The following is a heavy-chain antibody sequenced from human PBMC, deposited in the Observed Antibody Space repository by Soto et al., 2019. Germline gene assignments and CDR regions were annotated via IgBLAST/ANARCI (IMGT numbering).Heavy chain of an antibody. CDR2: ISYDGSNK. CDR3: ARDLGYCSGGSCYPGPYYYYGMDV. V-gene: IGHV3-30-3*01. Sequence: GGSLRLSCAASGFTFSSYAMHWVRQAPGKGLEWVAVISYDGSNKYYADSVKGRFTISRDNSKNTLYLQMNSLRAEDTAVYYCARDLGYCSGGSCYPGPYYYYGMDVWGQGTTVTVSS. CDR1: GFTFSSYA. J-gene: IGHJ6*02. D-gene: IGHD2-15*01.